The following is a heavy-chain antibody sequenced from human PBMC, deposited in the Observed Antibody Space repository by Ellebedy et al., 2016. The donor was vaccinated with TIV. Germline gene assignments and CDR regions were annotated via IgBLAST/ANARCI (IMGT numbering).Heavy chain of an antibody. CDR2: IYSGADGGDT. V-gene: IGHV3-53*01. CDR3: ARQNQQLTRPSGMDV. J-gene: IGHJ6*02. Sequence: GESLKISCAASGFTVSTNYMHWVRQAPGEGLEWVSVIYSGADGGDTYYADPGKGRFTISKDNSKNTLYLQMNSLRAEDTAAYYCARQNQQLTRPSGMDVWGQGTTVTVSS. CDR1: GFTVSTNY. D-gene: IGHD6-13*01.